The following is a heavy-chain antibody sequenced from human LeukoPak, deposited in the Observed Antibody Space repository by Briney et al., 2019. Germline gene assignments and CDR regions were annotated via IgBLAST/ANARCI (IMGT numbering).Heavy chain of an antibody. CDR2: INPNSGGT. CDR1: GYTFTGCY. J-gene: IGHJ4*02. V-gene: IGHV1-2*02. D-gene: IGHD5-18*01. CDR3: ARDRVSIRIQLWLPQIKN. Sequence: ASVKVSCKASGYTFTGCYMHWVRQAPGQGLEWMGWINPNSGGTNYAQKFQGRVTMTRDTSISTAYMELSRLRSGDTAVYYCARDRVSIRIQLWLPQIKNWGQGTLVTVSS.